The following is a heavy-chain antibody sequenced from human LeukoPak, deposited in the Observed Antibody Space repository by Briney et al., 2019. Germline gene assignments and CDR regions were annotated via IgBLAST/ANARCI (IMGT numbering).Heavy chain of an antibody. Sequence: GGSLRLSCAASGFTVSSNYMSWVRQAPGKGLEWVSVIYSGGSTYYADSVKGRFTISRDNSKNTLYLQMNSLRAEDTAVYYCCCDSSGYYSMRFDYWGQGTLVTVSS. CDR3: CCDSSGYYSMRFDY. CDR2: IYSGGST. D-gene: IGHD3-22*01. J-gene: IGHJ4*02. CDR1: GFTVSSNY. V-gene: IGHV3-53*01.